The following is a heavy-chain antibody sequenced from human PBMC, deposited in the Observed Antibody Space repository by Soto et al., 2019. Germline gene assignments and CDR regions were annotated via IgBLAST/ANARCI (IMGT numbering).Heavy chain of an antibody. V-gene: IGHV4-31*02. D-gene: IGHD2-2*01. Sequence: PSETLSLTCTVSGGSISSGAYYWSWIRQHPGKGLEWIGFIYYSGSTYYNPSLKSRITISVDTSNNQFSLNLTSVTAADTAVYYCARICSRTTCFNYAMDVWGQGTTVTVSS. CDR2: IYYSGST. CDR3: ARICSRTTCFNYAMDV. CDR1: GGSISSGAYY. J-gene: IGHJ6*02.